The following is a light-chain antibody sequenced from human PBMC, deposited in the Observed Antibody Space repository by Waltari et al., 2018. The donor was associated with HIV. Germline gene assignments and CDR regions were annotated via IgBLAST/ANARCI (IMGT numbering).Light chain of an antibody. V-gene: IGLV2-8*01. J-gene: IGLJ2*01. CDR3: ISYAGSNTHVV. CDR2: EVS. Sequence: QSALTQPPSASGSPGQSVTISCTGTSSDVGGYNYVSWYQQHPGKAPKRMIYEVSKRPSGVPDRFSGSKSGNTASLTVSGLQAEDEADYYCISYAGSNTHVVFGGGTKLTVL. CDR1: SSDVGGYNY.